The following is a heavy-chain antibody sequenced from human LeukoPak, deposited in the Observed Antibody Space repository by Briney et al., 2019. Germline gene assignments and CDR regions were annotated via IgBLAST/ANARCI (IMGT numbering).Heavy chain of an antibody. CDR2: INPSGGST. CDR1: GYTLTSYY. CDR3: ARQLIRDGYNYPPAY. D-gene: IGHD5-24*01. V-gene: IGHV1-46*01. J-gene: IGHJ4*02. Sequence: ASVKVSCKASGYTLTSYYMDWVRQAPGQGLEWMGIINPSGGSTSYAQKFQGRVTMTRDTSTSTVYMELSSLRSEDTAVYYCARQLIRDGYNYPPAYWGQGTLVTVSS.